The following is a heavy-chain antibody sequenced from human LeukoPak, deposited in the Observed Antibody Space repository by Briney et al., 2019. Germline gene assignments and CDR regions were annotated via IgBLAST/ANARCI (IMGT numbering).Heavy chain of an antibody. V-gene: IGHV1-2*02. CDR1: GYTFTDYY. J-gene: IGHJ6*03. CDR2: INPNSGGT. CDR3: ARDQYSKQWLIYYYYMDV. D-gene: IGHD6-19*01. Sequence: GASVTVSFKSSGYTFTDYYMHWVRQAPGQGLEWMGWINPNSGGTNYAQKFQGRVTITRDTSISTAYMELSRLRSDETAVYYCARDQYSKQWLIYYYYMDVWGKGTTVTVSS.